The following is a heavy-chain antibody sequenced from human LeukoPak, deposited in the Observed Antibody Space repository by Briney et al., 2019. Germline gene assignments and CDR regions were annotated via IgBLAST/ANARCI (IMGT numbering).Heavy chain of an antibody. V-gene: IGHV1-46*01. D-gene: IGHD3-9*01. CDR2: INPSGGST. J-gene: IGHJ3*02. CDR3: ARGNILTGYYYDAFDI. CDR1: GCTFISYY. Sequence: ASVKVSCKASGCTFISYYLHWVRQAPGQGLEWMGIINPSGGSTDYAQKLQGRVTMTRDTSTTTVYMELSSLRSEDTAVYYCARGNILTGYYYDAFDIWGQGTLVTVSS.